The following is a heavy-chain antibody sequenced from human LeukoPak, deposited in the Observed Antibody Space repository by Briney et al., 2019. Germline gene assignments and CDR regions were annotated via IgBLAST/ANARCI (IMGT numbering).Heavy chain of an antibody. Sequence: ASVKVSCKASGYTFTGYYMHWVRQAPGQGLEWMGWINPNSGGTNYAQKFQGRVTMTRDTSISTAYMELSRLRSDDTAVYYCANDAGLYSSGSFDYWGQGTLVTVSS. CDR2: INPNSGGT. J-gene: IGHJ4*02. CDR1: GYTFTGYY. D-gene: IGHD6-19*01. CDR3: ANDAGLYSSGSFDY. V-gene: IGHV1-2*02.